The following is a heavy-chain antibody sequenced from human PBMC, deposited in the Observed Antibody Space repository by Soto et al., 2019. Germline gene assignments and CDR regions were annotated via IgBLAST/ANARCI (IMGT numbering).Heavy chain of an antibody. Sequence: QVQLQESGPGLVKPSETLSLTCTVSGGSVSSGSYYWSWIRQPPGKGLEWIGYIYYSGSTNYNPHLKSRFTVSVDTSKNQFSLKLSSVTAADTAVYYCARDRHDFWSGYYTYWGQGTLVTVSS. J-gene: IGHJ4*02. CDR1: GGSVSSGSYY. D-gene: IGHD3-3*01. CDR3: ARDRHDFWSGYYTY. V-gene: IGHV4-61*01. CDR2: IYYSGST.